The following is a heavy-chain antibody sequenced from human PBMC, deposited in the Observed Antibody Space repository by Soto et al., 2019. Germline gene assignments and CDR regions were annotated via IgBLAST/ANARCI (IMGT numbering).Heavy chain of an antibody. CDR2: IYHRGTT. Sequence: QVKMQESGPGLVKPSETLSLTCTVSGGSIRTTGYYWNWLRQRPGKGLEWIGNIYHRGTTYYHPSLKSRVSLSVDTSNNQFSLRLTSVTAADTAVYFCARHVESTAATDSWGQGTLVTVSA. V-gene: IGHV4-31*03. J-gene: IGHJ4*02. CDR1: GGSIRTTGYY. D-gene: IGHD4-17*01. CDR3: ARHVESTAATDS.